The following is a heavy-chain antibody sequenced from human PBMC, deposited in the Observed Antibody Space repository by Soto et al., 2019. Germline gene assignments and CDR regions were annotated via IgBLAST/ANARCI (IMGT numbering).Heavy chain of an antibody. J-gene: IGHJ4*02. Sequence: QLQLQESGPGLVKPSETLSLTCTVSGGSVSSSDYYWGWIRQPPGKELEWIGAVYYSGTTYYMPSLKRRVTISVATSKNHFSLTLRSVTAADTAVYYCARQTGGFGYYFDCWGQGALVTVSS. CDR2: VYYSGTT. CDR3: ARQTGGFGYYFDC. D-gene: IGHD3-16*01. V-gene: IGHV4-39*01. CDR1: GGSVSSSDYY.